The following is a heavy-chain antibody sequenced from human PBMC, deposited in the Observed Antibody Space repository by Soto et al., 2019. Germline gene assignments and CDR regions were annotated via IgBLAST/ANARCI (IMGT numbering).Heavy chain of an antibody. CDR1: GGSISSGGYY. Sequence: SETLSLTCTVSGGSISSGGYYWSWIRQHPGKGLEWIGYIYYSGSTYYNPSLKSRVTISVDTSKNQFTLKLSSVTAADTAVYYCARLVYDSRLNYLYFDHWGQGTLVTVSS. J-gene: IGHJ4*02. CDR2: IYYSGST. CDR3: ARLVYDSRLNYLYFDH. V-gene: IGHV4-31*03. D-gene: IGHD3-22*01.